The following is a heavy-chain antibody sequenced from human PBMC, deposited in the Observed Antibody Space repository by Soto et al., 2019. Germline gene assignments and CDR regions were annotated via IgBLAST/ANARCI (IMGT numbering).Heavy chain of an antibody. CDR2: IYYSGST. CDR3: ARRAVAETYFDD. J-gene: IGHJ4*02. D-gene: IGHD6-19*01. CDR1: GGSISSSSYY. Sequence: PSETLSLTCTVSGGSISSSSYYWGWIRQPPGKGLEWIGSIYYSGSTYYNPSLKSRVTISVDTSKNQFSLKLSSVTAADTAVYYCARRAVAETYFDDWGQGTLVTVSS. V-gene: IGHV4-39*01.